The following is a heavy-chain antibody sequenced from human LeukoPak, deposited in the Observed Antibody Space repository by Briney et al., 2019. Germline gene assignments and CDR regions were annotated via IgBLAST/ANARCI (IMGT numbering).Heavy chain of an antibody. D-gene: IGHD1-26*01. V-gene: IGHV3-23*01. CDR3: AKGSGSYGGPYYFDY. CDR1: GFTFPNYA. J-gene: IGHJ4*02. CDR2: ISTSGGST. Sequence: GGSLRLSCAASGFTFPNYAMSWVRQAPGKGLEWVSAISTSGGSTSYTDSVKGRFTISRDNSKNTLYLQMNSLRAEDTAVYYCAKGSGSYGGPYYFDYWGQGTLVTVSS.